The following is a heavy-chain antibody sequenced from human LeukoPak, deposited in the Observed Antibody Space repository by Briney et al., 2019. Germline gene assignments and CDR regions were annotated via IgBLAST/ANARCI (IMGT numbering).Heavy chain of an antibody. V-gene: IGHV3-23*01. J-gene: IGHJ3*02. Sequence: GGSLRLSCAASGFTFSSYGMSWVRQAPGKGLEWVSAISGSGGSTYYADSVKGRFTISRDNSKNTLYLQMNSLRAEDTAVYYCARVSGMLYAFDIWGQGTMVTVSS. CDR1: GFTFSSYG. CDR3: ARVSGMLYAFDI. CDR2: ISGSGGST. D-gene: IGHD3-10*02.